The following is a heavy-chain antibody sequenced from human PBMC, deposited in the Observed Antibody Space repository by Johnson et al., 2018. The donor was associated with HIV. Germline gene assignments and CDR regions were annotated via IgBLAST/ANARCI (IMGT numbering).Heavy chain of an antibody. Sequence: QVQLVESGGGVVQPGRSLRLSCVASGFRFSDYYMSWIRQAPGKGLEWVSYISSSGSTIYYADSVKGRFTISRDNAKNSLYLQMNSLRAEDTAVYYCARVGATAAFDIWGQGTMVTVSS. D-gene: IGHD1-26*01. CDR3: ARVGATAAFDI. J-gene: IGHJ3*02. CDR2: ISSSGSTI. CDR1: GFRFSDYY. V-gene: IGHV3-11*01.